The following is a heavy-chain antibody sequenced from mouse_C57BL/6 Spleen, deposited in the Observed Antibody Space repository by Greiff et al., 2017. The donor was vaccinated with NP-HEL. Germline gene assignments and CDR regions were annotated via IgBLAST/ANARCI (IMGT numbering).Heavy chain of an antibody. D-gene: IGHD1-1*01. V-gene: IGHV1-15*01. CDR1: GYTFTDYE. CDR3: TRDTTVVVFDS. J-gene: IGHJ2*01. Sequence: VQLQQSGAELVRPGASVTLSCKASGYTFTDYEMHWVKQTPVHGLEWIGAIDPETGGTAYNQKFKGKAILTADKSSSTAYMELRSLTSEDSAVYYCTRDTTVVVFDSWGQGTTLTVSS. CDR2: IDPETGGT.